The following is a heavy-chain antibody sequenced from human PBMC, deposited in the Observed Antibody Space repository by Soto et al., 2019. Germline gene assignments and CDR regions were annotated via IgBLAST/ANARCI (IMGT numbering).Heavy chain of an antibody. CDR2: ITGDGQST. Sequence: EVQLLESGGGLMQPGGSLRLSCAASGLTITSSAMSWVRQAPGKGLEWVSAITGDGQSTYYAGSVKGRFTISSDNSKNAMFLQMNSLRVEDTAVYSCERHMNGPWFFDLWGRGTLVTVSS. CDR3: ERHMNGPWFFDL. D-gene: IGHD1-1*01. V-gene: IGHV3-23*01. J-gene: IGHJ2*01. CDR1: GLTITSSA.